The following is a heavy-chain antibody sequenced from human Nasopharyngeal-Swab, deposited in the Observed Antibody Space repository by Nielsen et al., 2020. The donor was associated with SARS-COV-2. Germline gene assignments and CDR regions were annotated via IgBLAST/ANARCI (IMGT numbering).Heavy chain of an antibody. CDR3: TRCGGSCYTGKDY. V-gene: IGHV3-11*01. CDR1: GFTFSDYY. Sequence: GESLKISCAASGFTFSDYYMSWIRQAPGKGLEWVSYISSSGSTIYYADSVKGRFTISRDNAKNSLYLQMNSLITEDTAVYYCTRCGGSCYTGKDYWGQGTLVTVSS. CDR2: ISSSGSTI. D-gene: IGHD2-15*01. J-gene: IGHJ4*02.